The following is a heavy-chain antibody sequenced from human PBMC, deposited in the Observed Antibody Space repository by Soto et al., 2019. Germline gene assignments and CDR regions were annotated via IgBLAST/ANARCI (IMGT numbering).Heavy chain of an antibody. CDR1: GGSISSSSYY. J-gene: IGHJ6*03. CDR2: IYYSGST. D-gene: IGHD2-2*01. Sequence: SETLSLTCTVSGGSISSSSYYWGWIRQPPGKGLEWIGSIYYSGSTYYNPSLKSRVTISVDTSKNQFSLKLSSVTAADTAVYYCASSPPYCSSTSCYIVSYMDVWGKGTTVTVSS. CDR3: ASSPPYCSSTSCYIVSYMDV. V-gene: IGHV4-39*01.